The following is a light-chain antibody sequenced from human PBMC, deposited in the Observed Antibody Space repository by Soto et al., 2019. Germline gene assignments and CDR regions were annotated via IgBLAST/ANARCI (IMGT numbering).Light chain of an antibody. Sequence: DVQMTQSPSTLSASVGDRVTITCRASQSISQWLAWYQQKPGEAPKVLIYKTSSLQSGVPSRFRGSGSGTEFTLTISSLQPDDLATYYCQQYNGYPYTFGRGTKLEI. CDR3: QQYNGYPYT. V-gene: IGKV1-5*03. J-gene: IGKJ2*01. CDR1: QSISQW. CDR2: KTS.